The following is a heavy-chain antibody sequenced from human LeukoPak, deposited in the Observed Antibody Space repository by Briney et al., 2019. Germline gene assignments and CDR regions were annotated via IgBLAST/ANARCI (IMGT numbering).Heavy chain of an antibody. CDR3: AKDRQGFGFGEQLDYYYMDV. CDR1: GFTFTGYA. J-gene: IGHJ6*03. CDR2: ISGSGGST. V-gene: IGHV3-23*01. D-gene: IGHD3-10*01. Sequence: PGGSLRLSCAASGFTFTGYAMSWVRQVPGKGLEWVSAISGSGGSTHYADSVKGRFTISRDNSKNTLYLQMNSLRAEDTAVYYCAKDRQGFGFGEQLDYYYMDVWGKGTTVTVSS.